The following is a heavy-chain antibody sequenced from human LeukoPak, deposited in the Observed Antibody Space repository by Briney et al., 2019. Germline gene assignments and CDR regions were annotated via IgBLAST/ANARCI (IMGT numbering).Heavy chain of an antibody. CDR2: IYYSGST. V-gene: IGHV4-59*01. Sequence: SETLSLTCSVSSVSIRSNYWSWIRQPPGKGLEWIGYIYYSGSTKYNPSLKSRVTILVDTSRNQFSLKLSSVTAEDTAVYYCASSSYWGPFDYWGQGTLVTVSS. CDR1: SVSIRSNY. J-gene: IGHJ4*02. D-gene: IGHD3-16*01. CDR3: ASSSYWGPFDY.